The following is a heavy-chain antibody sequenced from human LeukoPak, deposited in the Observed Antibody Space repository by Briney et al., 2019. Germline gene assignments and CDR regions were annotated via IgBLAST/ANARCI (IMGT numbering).Heavy chain of an antibody. Sequence: GRSLRLSCAASGFTFSSYGMHWVRQAPGKGLEWVAVISYDGSNKYYADSVKGRFTISRDNSKNTLYLQMNSLRAEDTAVYYCAKGSYYGSGSYDYYYYYMDVWGKGTTVTVSS. J-gene: IGHJ6*03. V-gene: IGHV3-30*18. CDR2: ISYDGSNK. D-gene: IGHD3-10*01. CDR1: GFTFSSYG. CDR3: AKGSYYGSGSYDYYYYYMDV.